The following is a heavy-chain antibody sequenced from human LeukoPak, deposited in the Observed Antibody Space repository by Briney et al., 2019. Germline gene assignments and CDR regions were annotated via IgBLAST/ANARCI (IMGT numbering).Heavy chain of an antibody. CDR3: ARDMMEMATIGLFDY. CDR2: ISSSSSYI. V-gene: IGHV3-21*01. J-gene: IGHJ4*02. D-gene: IGHD5-24*01. CDR1: GFTFSSYS. Sequence: PGGSLRLSCAASGFTFSSYSMNWVRQAPGKGLEWVSSISSSSSYIYYADSVKGRFTISRDNAKNSLYLQMNSLRDEDTAVYYCARDMMEMATIGLFDYWGQGTLVTVSS.